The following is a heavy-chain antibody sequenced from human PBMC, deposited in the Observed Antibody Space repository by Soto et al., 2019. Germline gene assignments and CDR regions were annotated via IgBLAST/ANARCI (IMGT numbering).Heavy chain of an antibody. J-gene: IGHJ4*02. CDR1: GFTFDDYA. D-gene: IGHD3-10*01. V-gene: IGHV3-43*02. CDR2: ISGDGGST. CDR3: AKGRYGSGSYSLDY. Sequence: GGSLRLSCAASGFTFDDYAMHWVRQAPGKGLEWVSLISGDGGSTYYADSVKGQFTISRDNSKNSLYLQMNSLRTEDTALYYCAKGRYGSGSYSLDYWGQGTLVTVSS.